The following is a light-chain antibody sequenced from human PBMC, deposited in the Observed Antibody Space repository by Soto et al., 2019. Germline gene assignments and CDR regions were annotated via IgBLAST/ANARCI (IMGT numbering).Light chain of an antibody. Sequence: QSALTQPASVSGSRGQSITISCTGTSSDVGGYNFVSWYQHHPGKAPKLMIYEVSNRPSGVSNRFSGSKSGNTASLTISGLQAEDEADYYCSSYSSTTTLEVFGTGTKLTVL. CDR1: SSDVGGYNF. V-gene: IGLV2-14*01. J-gene: IGLJ1*01. CDR2: EVS. CDR3: SSYSSTTTLEV.